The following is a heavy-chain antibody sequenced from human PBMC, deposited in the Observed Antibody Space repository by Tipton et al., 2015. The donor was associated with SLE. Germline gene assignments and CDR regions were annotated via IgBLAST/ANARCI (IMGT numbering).Heavy chain of an antibody. CDR2: IYPRDSDT. V-gene: IGHV5-51*01. CDR1: GYSFPDYW. CDR3: ARHPPRSSSRSSFDY. Sequence: QLVQSGGEVKKAGESLKISCKGFGYSFPDYWIGWVRQMPGKGLEWMGIIYPRDSDTRYSPSFKGQVTISVDKSISTAYLQWSSLKASDTAMYYCARHPPRSSSRSSFDYWGQGTLVTVSS. J-gene: IGHJ4*02. D-gene: IGHD6-13*01.